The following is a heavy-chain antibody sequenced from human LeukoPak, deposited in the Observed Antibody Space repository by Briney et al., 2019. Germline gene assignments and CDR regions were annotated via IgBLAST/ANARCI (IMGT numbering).Heavy chain of an antibody. CDR2: IFTSGST. CDR1: GGSFSGHY. CDR3: AREEYNDSSGRIL. V-gene: IGHV4-4*07. J-gene: IGHJ4*02. Sequence: SETLSLTCTVSGGSFSGHYWSWLRQPAGKGLEWIGRIFTSGSTHYNPSLRSRVTISLDKSKNQFSLKLTSVTAADTAVYFCAREEYNDSSGRILWGQGILVTVSS. D-gene: IGHD3-22*01.